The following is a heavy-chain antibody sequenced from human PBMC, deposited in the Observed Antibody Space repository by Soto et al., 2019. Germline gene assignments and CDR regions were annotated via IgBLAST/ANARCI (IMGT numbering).Heavy chain of an antibody. CDR2: IYYSGST. CDR1: GGSISSGGYY. D-gene: IGHD3-10*01. Sequence: QVQLQESGPGLVKPSQTLSLTCTVSGGSISSGGYYWSWIRQHPGKGLEWIGYIYYSGSTYYNPPLRSRVTISVATSKNQSSLKLSPVTAADRAVFYGAGEEGEASDHRWFDPWGQGTWSPSPQ. V-gene: IGHV4-31*03. J-gene: IGHJ5*02. CDR3: AGEEGEASDHRWFDP.